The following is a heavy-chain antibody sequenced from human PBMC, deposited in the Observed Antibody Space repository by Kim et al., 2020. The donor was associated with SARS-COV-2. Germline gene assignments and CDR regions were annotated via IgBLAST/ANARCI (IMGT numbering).Heavy chain of an antibody. Sequence: YYVHSMKGRLPISRDNAHNPLYLHVTSLRTDDTAMYYCARAVTGRIDAFDLWGQGTMVSVSS. J-gene: IGHJ3*01. D-gene: IGHD6-19*01. CDR3: ARAVTGRIDAFDL. V-gene: IGHV3-7*04.